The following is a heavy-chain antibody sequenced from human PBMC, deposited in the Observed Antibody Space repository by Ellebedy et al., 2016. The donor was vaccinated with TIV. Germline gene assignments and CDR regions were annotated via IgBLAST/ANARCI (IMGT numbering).Heavy chain of an antibody. V-gene: IGHV3-53*01. CDR3: ARDSGFGVDTPY. Sequence: GESLKISXAASVFIVSATYMSWVRQAPGKGLEWVSIIYPDDRTFYAGFARGRFSISRDKSKNTLYLQMNSLRADDTAVYYCARDSGFGVDTPYWGQGTPVTVSS. CDR2: IYPDDRT. D-gene: IGHD3-3*01. CDR1: VFIVSATY. J-gene: IGHJ4*02.